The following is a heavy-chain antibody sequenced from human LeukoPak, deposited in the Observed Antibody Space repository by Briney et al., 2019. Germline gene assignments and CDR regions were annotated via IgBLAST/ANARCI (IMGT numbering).Heavy chain of an antibody. CDR3: ARRLGAIQPYFDF. Sequence: GESLKTSCKASGYRFTSYWIGWVRQMPGKGLECMGIIHPGDSETRYSPSFQGQVTISADKSISTAYLQWSGLKASDTAMYYCARRLGAIQPYFDFWGQGALVTVSS. D-gene: IGHD1-26*01. J-gene: IGHJ4*02. V-gene: IGHV5-51*01. CDR2: IHPGDSET. CDR1: GYRFTSYW.